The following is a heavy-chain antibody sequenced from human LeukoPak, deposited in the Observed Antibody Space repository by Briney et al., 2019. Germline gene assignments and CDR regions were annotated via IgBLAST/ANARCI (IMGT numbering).Heavy chain of an antibody. CDR1: GASIKSGNYY. CDR3: ARRRDAYNDAFDI. Sequence: SETLSLTCSVSGASIKSGNYYWSWIRQPAGKGLEWIGRIYNTGNTNYNPSLKSRVSMSLDTSKNLFSLRLNSVTAADTAVYYCARRRDAYNDAFDIWGQGTMVVVSS. J-gene: IGHJ3*02. CDR2: IYNTGNT. V-gene: IGHV4-61*02. D-gene: IGHD5-24*01.